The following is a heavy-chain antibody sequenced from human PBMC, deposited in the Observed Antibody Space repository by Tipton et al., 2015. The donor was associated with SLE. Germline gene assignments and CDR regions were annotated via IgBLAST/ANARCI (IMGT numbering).Heavy chain of an antibody. Sequence: TLSLTCAVYGGSFSGYYWSWIRQPPGKGLEWIGEINHSGSTNYNPSLKSRVTISVDTSKNTLYLQMNSLRAEDTAVYYCTKDHSSSSYYYYGMDVWGQGTTVTVSS. V-gene: IGHV4-34*01. D-gene: IGHD6-6*01. CDR1: GGSFSGYY. CDR3: TKDHSSSSYYYYGMDV. J-gene: IGHJ6*02. CDR2: INHSGST.